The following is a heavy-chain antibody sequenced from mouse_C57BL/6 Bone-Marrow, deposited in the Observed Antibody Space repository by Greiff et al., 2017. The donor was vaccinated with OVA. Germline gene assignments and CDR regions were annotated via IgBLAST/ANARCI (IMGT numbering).Heavy chain of an antibody. D-gene: IGHD1-1*01. V-gene: IGHV2-9-1*01. CDR1: GFSLTSYA. Sequence: VKLMESGPGLVAPSQSLSITCTVSGFSLTSYAISWVRQPPGKGLEWLGVIWTGGGTNYNSALKSRLSISKDNSKSQVFLKMNSLQTDDTARYYCARTPDYYGSTWSMDYWGQGTSVTVSS. CDR2: IWTGGGT. J-gene: IGHJ4*01. CDR3: ARTPDYYGSTWSMDY.